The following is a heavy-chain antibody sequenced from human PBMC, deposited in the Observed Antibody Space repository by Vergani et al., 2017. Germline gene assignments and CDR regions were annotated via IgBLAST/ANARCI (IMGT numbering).Heavy chain of an antibody. CDR3: ARGRDYGGNGYYYYGMDV. V-gene: IGHV4-61*02. CDR1: GGSISSGSYY. J-gene: IGHJ6*02. CDR2: IYTSGST. D-gene: IGHD4-23*01. Sequence: QVQLQESGPGLVKPSQTLSLTCTVSGGSISSGSYYWSWIRQPAGKGLEWIGRIYTSGSTNYNPSLKSRVTISVDTSKNQFSLKLSSVTAADTAVYYCARGRDYGGNGYYYYGMDVWGQGTTVTVSS.